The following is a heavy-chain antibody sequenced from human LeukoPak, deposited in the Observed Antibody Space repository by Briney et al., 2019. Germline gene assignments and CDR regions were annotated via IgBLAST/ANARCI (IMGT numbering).Heavy chain of an antibody. CDR3: ALSEWLVRDAFDI. CDR2: INHSGST. CDR1: GGSFSDYY. J-gene: IGHJ3*02. Sequence: SETLSLTCAVYGGSFSDYYWTWIRQPPGKGLEWIGEINHSGSTNYNPSLKSRVTISVDTSKNQFSLKLSSVTAADTAVYYCALSEWLVRDAFDIWGQGTMVTVSS. V-gene: IGHV4-34*01. D-gene: IGHD6-19*01.